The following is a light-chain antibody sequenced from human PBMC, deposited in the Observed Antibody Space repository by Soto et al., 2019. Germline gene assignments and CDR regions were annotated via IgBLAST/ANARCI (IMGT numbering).Light chain of an antibody. CDR1: QSVSSN. V-gene: IGKV3-15*01. J-gene: IGKJ1*01. Sequence: EIVMTQSPATLSVSPGERATLSCRASQSVSSNLAWYQQKPGQAPRLLIYGASTRATGIPARFSGSGSGTGSGSGTEFTLTISSLQSEDFAVYSCHQYNNWPQTFGQGTKVEIK. CDR3: HQYNNWPQT. CDR2: GAS.